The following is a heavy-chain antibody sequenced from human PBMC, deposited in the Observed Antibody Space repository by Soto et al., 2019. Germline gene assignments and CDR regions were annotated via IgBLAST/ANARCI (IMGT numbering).Heavy chain of an antibody. J-gene: IGHJ4*02. Sequence: PSETLSLTCAVYGGSFSDYYWSWIRQPPGKGLEWIGEINHSGITNYSPSLKSRVTMSVDTSKNQFSLKLTSVTAADTALYYCARFPFDSNDWTNPRYFDIWGQGTLVTVLL. D-gene: IGHD3-22*01. CDR2: INHSGIT. CDR3: ARFPFDSNDWTNPRYFDI. V-gene: IGHV4-34*01. CDR1: GGSFSDYY.